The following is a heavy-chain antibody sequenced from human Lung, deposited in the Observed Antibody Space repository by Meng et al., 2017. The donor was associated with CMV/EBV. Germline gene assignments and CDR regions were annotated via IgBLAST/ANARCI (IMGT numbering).Heavy chain of an antibody. D-gene: IGHD1-26*01. J-gene: IGHJ6*01. CDR1: GFTFSSFG. CDR3: ARGGGATAKDFYGMDV. Sequence: GGSLRLXCATSGFTFSSFGMNWVRQAPGKGLEWVALIRYDGSNEYYVDSVKGRFTVSRDNTKNSLYLQMNTLTVEDTAAYYCARGGGATAKDFYGMDVWGQGTXVTVSS. CDR2: IRYDGSNE. V-gene: IGHV3-30*02.